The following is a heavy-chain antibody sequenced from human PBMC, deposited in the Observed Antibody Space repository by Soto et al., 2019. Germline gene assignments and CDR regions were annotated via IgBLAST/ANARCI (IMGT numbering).Heavy chain of an antibody. CDR3: ARDTSNPFDY. CDR1: GYTFNTYF. V-gene: IGHV1-18*01. D-gene: IGHD4-4*01. J-gene: IGHJ4*02. CDR2: ISPHNGHT. Sequence: HVQLVQSGGELKKPGASVKVSCNTSGYTFNTYFISLVRQAPGQGLEWMGWISPHNGHTNYAEKFQGRVTMTKDTITKTAYMELRNHRFDDKAVYYCARDTSNPFDYWGQGTPVTVSS.